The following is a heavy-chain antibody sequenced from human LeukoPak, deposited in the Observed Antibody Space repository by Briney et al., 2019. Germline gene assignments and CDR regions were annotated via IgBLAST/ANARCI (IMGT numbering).Heavy chain of an antibody. CDR1: GGSINSGGYY. J-gene: IGHJ6*02. Sequence: SETLSLTCTVSGGSINSGGYYWSWIRQPPGKGLEWIGYIYYSGSTNYNPSLKSRVTISVDTSKNQFSLKLSSVTAADTAVYYCARYRLFDSSGYPYYYYGMDVWGQGTTVTVSS. CDR2: IYYSGST. D-gene: IGHD3-22*01. CDR3: ARYRLFDSSGYPYYYYGMDV. V-gene: IGHV4-61*08.